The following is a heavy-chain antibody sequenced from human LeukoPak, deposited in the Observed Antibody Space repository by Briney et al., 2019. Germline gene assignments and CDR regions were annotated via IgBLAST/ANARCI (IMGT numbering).Heavy chain of an antibody. CDR2: INSDGSST. Sequence: GGSLRLSCAASGFTFSSYWMHWVRQAPGKGLVWVSRINSDGSSTSYADSVKGRFTISRDNAKNTLYLQMNGLRAEDTAVYYCAKNLVGGYDGTDYWGQGTLVTVSS. CDR1: GFTFSSYW. CDR3: AKNLVGGYDGTDY. J-gene: IGHJ4*02. D-gene: IGHD5-12*01. V-gene: IGHV3-74*01.